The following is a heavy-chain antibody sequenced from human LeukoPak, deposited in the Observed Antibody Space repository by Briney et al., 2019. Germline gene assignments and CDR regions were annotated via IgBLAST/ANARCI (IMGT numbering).Heavy chain of an antibody. V-gene: IGHV1-8*01. CDR2: MNPNSGNT. D-gene: IGHD1-26*01. CDR3: ARGIVGATPDFDY. J-gene: IGHJ4*02. Sequence: GESLKVSCKASGYTFTSYDINWVRQATGQGLEWMGWMNPNSGNTGYAQKFQGRVTMTRNTSISTAYMELSSLRSEDTAVYYCARGIVGATPDFDYWGQGTLVTVSS. CDR1: GYTFTSYD.